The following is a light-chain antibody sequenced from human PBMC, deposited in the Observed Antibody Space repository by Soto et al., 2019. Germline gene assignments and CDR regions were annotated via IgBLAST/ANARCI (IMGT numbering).Light chain of an antibody. CDR1: QSVAYTY. CDR3: QQYGTLLLP. Sequence: LVAQSTTTKSVSPAERATRSFRVCQSVAYTYLAWYQQKPGQAPRLLIHNTFSRATGIPDRFSGSGSGTDFTLTISRLESEDFAVYYCQQYGTLLLPFGG. CDR2: NTF. V-gene: IGKV3-20*01. J-gene: IGKJ4*01.